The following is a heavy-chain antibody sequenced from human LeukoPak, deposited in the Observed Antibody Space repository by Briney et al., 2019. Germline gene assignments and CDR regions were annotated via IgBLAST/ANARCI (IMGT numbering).Heavy chain of an antibody. J-gene: IGHJ4*02. Sequence: GGSLRLSCAASGFTFSSYWMHWVRQAPGKRLEWVSAISGSGGSTYYADSVKGRFTISRDNSKNTLYLQMNSLRAEDTAVYYCAKDLYPYYYDSSGYPGDYFDYWGQGTLVTVSS. V-gene: IGHV3-23*01. CDR3: AKDLYPYYYDSSGYPGDYFDY. D-gene: IGHD3-22*01. CDR1: GFTFSSYW. CDR2: ISGSGGST.